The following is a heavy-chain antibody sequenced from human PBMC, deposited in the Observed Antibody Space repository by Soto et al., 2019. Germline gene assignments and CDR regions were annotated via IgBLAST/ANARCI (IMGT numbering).Heavy chain of an antibody. Sequence: EVQLVQSGAEVKKPGESLKISCKGSGYSFTSYWIGWVRQMPGKGLEWMGIIYPGDSDTRYSPSFQGQVTISADKSISTAYLQWSSLKASDTAMYYCAILQLWLSDPYYFDYWGQGTLVTVSS. D-gene: IGHD5-18*01. J-gene: IGHJ4*02. CDR1: GYSFTSYW. CDR2: IYPGDSDT. V-gene: IGHV5-51*01. CDR3: AILQLWLSDPYYFDY.